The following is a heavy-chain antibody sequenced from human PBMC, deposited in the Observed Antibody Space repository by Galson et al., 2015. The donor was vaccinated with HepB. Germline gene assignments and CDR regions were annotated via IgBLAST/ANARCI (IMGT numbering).Heavy chain of an antibody. V-gene: IGHV3-30*04. CDR2: ISYDGSNK. CDR1: GFTFSSYA. Sequence: SLRLSCAASGFTFSSYAMHWVRQAPGKGLEWVAVISYDGSNKYYADSVKGRFTISRDNSKNTLYLQMNSLRAEDTAVYYCARAPALYGDYVPPFDYWGQGTLVTVSS. J-gene: IGHJ4*02. D-gene: IGHD4-17*01. CDR3: ARAPALYGDYVPPFDY.